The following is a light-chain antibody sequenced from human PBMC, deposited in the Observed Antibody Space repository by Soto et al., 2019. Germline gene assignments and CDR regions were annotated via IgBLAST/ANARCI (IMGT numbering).Light chain of an antibody. CDR3: QQYNYFWA. CDR2: DAS. Sequence: DIQMTQSPSTLSASVGDRVTITCRASQSISSWLAWYQQKPGKAPKLLIYDASNLESGVPSRFSGGGSGTEFSLTIISLQPDDFATYYCQQYNYFWAFGQGTKVDIK. CDR1: QSISSW. V-gene: IGKV1-5*01. J-gene: IGKJ1*01.